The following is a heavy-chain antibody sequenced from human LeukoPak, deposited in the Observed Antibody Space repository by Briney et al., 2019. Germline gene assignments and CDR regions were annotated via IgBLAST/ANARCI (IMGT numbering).Heavy chain of an antibody. CDR2: ISGNNGNT. Sequence: ASVKVSCKASGYTFSTHGISWVRQAPGQGLEWMGWISGNNGNTHYAQKIQGRVTMTTDTSTSTAYMELRSLGSDDTAVYYCARLYDFRSGYYPHFDYRGQGTLVTVSS. D-gene: IGHD3-3*01. CDR3: ARLYDFRSGYYPHFDY. CDR1: GYTFSTHG. J-gene: IGHJ4*02. V-gene: IGHV1-18*01.